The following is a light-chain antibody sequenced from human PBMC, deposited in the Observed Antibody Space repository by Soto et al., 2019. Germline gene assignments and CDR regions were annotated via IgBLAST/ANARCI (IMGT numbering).Light chain of an antibody. CDR3: QQYNKWPLT. Sequence: EIVMTQSPATLSVSPGEGATLSCWASQSVGGNLAWYQQKPGQAPRLLIYGASTRATGIPARFSGSGSGTEFTLTISSLQSEAFAVYYFQQYNKWPLTFGGGTKVEIK. CDR1: QSVGGN. CDR2: GAS. V-gene: IGKV3-15*01. J-gene: IGKJ4*01.